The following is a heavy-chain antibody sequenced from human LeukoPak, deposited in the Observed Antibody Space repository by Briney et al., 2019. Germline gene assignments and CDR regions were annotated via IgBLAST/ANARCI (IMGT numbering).Heavy chain of an antibody. CDR2: IRYDGSNK. CDR1: GFTFSSYG. D-gene: IGHD2-2*01. Sequence: GGSPRLSCAAPGFTFSSYGMHWVRQAPGKGLEWVAFIRYDGSNKYYADSVKGRFTISRDNSKSTLYLQMNSLRAEDTAVYYCAKAGLIVVVPAAYFDYWGQGTLVTVSS. V-gene: IGHV3-30*02. CDR3: AKAGLIVVVPAAYFDY. J-gene: IGHJ4*02.